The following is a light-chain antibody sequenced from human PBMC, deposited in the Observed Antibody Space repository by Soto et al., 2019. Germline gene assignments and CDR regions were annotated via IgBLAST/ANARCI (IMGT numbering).Light chain of an antibody. V-gene: IGKV1-5*03. CDR2: KAS. CDR3: QHHNSYSEA. J-gene: IGKJ1*01. CDR1: QTISSW. Sequence: DIQMTQSPSSLSASIGARVTISGRASQTISSWLAWYKQKPGKAPKILIYKASTLKSGVPSRFRGSGSGTEFTLTISSLQPDDFATYYCQHHNSYSEAFGQGTKVDIK.